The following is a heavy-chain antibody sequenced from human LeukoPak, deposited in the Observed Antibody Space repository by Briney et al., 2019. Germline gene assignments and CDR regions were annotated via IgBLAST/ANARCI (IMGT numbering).Heavy chain of an antibody. Sequence: ASVKVSCKASGYTFTSYGISWVRQAPGQGLEWMGWISAYNGNTNYAQTLQGRVTMTTDTSTSTAYMELRSLISDYTAVYYCARDAQLGRDAFDIWGQGTMVTVSS. J-gene: IGHJ3*02. CDR1: GYTFTSYG. V-gene: IGHV1-18*01. CDR3: ARDAQLGRDAFDI. CDR2: ISAYNGNT. D-gene: IGHD3-16*01.